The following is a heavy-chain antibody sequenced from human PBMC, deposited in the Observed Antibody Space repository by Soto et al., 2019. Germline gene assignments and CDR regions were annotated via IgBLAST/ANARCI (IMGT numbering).Heavy chain of an antibody. D-gene: IGHD2-15*01. Sequence: GGSLRLSCAASGFTFSSYSMNWVRQAPGKGLEWVSSISSSSSYIYYADSVKGRFTISRDNAKNSLYLQMNSLRAEDTDVYYCARVPFYCSGGSCYAERSYYYYMDVWGKGTTVTVSS. V-gene: IGHV3-21*01. J-gene: IGHJ6*03. CDR3: ARVPFYCSGGSCYAERSYYYYMDV. CDR1: GFTFSSYS. CDR2: ISSSSSYI.